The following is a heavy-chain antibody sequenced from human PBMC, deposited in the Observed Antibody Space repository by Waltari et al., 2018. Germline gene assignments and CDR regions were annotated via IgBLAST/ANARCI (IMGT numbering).Heavy chain of an antibody. D-gene: IGHD3-10*01. CDR2: IWYEGSNK. V-gene: IGHV3-30*18. Sequence: QVQLVESGGGVVQPGRSLRLSCAASGFTFSRYGMQWVCRAPGKGLRWVAVIWYEGSNKYYADSVKGRFTISRDNSKNTLYLQMNSLRAEDTAMYYCAKSDDYGSGSYLAWGQGTLVTVSS. CDR1: GFTFSRYG. CDR3: AKSDDYGSGSYLA. J-gene: IGHJ4*02.